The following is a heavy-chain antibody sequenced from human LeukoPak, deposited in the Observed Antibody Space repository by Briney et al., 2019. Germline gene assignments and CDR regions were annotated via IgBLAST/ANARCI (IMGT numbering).Heavy chain of an antibody. CDR1: GFTFSTYG. CDR2: IRYDGNNE. Sequence: GGSLRLSCAASGFTFSTYGMHWVRQAPGKGLEWVAFIRYDGNNEYYAGSVEGRFTISRDNSKNMLHLQMNSLRVDDTAVYYCAKIMVGDYSSSWYEAWFDPWGQGTLVIVSS. V-gene: IGHV3-30*02. D-gene: IGHD6-13*01. J-gene: IGHJ5*02. CDR3: AKIMVGDYSSSWYEAWFDP.